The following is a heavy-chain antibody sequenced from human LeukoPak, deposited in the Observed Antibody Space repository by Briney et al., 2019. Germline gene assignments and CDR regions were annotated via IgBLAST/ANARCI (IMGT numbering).Heavy chain of an antibody. D-gene: IGHD5-12*01. CDR2: ISSSGSTT. Sequence: GGSLRLSCAAFGFAFGTYAMHWVRQAPGKGLEWVSYISSSGSTTFYADSVKGRFTMSRDNAKNSLYLQMNSLRAEDTAVYYCAREVAYYFDYWGQGTLVSVSS. CDR1: GFAFGTYA. CDR3: AREVAYYFDY. V-gene: IGHV3-48*03. J-gene: IGHJ4*02.